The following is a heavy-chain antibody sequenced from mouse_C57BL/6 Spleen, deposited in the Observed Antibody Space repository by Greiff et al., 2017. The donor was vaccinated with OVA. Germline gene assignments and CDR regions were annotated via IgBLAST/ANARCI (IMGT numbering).Heavy chain of an antibody. D-gene: IGHD1-1*01. Sequence: QVQLKQPGAELVKPGASVKMSCKASGYTFTSYWITWVKQRPGQGLEWIGDIYPGSGSTNYNEKFKSKATLPVDTSSSTAYMQLSSLTSEDSAVYYCAIPDYYGSRWFAYWGQGTLVTVSA. CDR3: AIPDYYGSRWFAY. CDR1: GYTFTSYW. J-gene: IGHJ3*01. V-gene: IGHV1-55*01. CDR2: IYPGSGST.